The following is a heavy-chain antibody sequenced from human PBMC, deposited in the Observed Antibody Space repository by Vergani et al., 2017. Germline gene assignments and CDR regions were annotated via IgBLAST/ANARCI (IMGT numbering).Heavy chain of an antibody. CDR1: GFTFSSYA. J-gene: IGHJ4*02. Sequence: EVQLVESGGGLVQPGGSLRLSCAASGFTFSSYAMHWVRQAPGKGLEYVSAISSNGGSTYYANSVKGRFTISRDNSKNTLYLQMGSLRAEDMAVYYCARRDYDSSGSGHWGQGTLVTVSS. V-gene: IGHV3-64*01. CDR2: ISSNGGST. CDR3: ARRDYDSSGSGH. D-gene: IGHD3-22*01.